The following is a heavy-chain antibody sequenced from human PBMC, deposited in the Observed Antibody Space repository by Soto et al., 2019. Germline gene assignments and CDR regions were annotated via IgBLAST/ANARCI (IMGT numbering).Heavy chain of an antibody. CDR1: GFTFDNAS. Sequence: EVKLVESGGGLVKPGGSLRLSCAASGFTFDNASMSWVRQAPGKGLEWVGRIKSKTDGGTADYAAPVKGRFTISRDDSINTLFLQMNRLKTWNTAVYYCTTDRGHIYDLDYWGQGPLVPVSS. CDR2: IKSKTDGGTA. D-gene: IGHD3-16*01. V-gene: IGHV3-15*01. J-gene: IGHJ4*02. CDR3: TTDRGHIYDLDY.